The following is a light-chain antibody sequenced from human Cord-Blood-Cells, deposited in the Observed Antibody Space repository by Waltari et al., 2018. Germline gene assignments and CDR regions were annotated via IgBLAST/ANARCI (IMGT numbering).Light chain of an antibody. CDR2: SNN. Sequence: QSVLTQPPSASGTPGQRVTIPCSGSSSNIGSNTVNWYQQPQGTAPKLLIYSNNQRPSGVPDRFSGSKSGTSASLAISGLQSEDEADYYCAAWDDSLNGPVFGGGTKLTVL. V-gene: IGLV1-44*01. J-gene: IGLJ3*02. CDR1: SSNIGSNT. CDR3: AAWDDSLNGPV.